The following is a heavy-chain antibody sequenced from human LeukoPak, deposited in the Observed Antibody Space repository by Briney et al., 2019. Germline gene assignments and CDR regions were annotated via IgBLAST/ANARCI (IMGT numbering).Heavy chain of an antibody. Sequence: GGSLRLSCAASGFTFGSYTMNWVRQAPGKGLEWVSAILPSGSTTYYADSVKGRFTISRDNSKNTLYLQMNSLRAEDTAIYYCAKDMKPDSRWDVDYWGQGTLVTVSS. CDR2: ILPSGSTT. V-gene: IGHV3-23*01. CDR3: AKDMKPDSRWDVDY. CDR1: GFTFGSYT. D-gene: IGHD6-19*01. J-gene: IGHJ4*02.